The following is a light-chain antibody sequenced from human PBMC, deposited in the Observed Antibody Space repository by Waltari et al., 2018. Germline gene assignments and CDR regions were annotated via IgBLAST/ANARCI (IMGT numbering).Light chain of an antibody. CDR1: QSVLFSSDNKNY. J-gene: IGKJ4*01. Sequence: DIVMTQSPDSLAVSLGERATVNCRSSQSVLFSSDNKNYLAWYQQKPGQAPKVLIYWASTRESGVPDRFSGSGSGTDFTLTISSLQAEDVAVYYCQQYYSNEVTFGGGTKVEIK. V-gene: IGKV4-1*01. CDR2: WAS. CDR3: QQYYSNEVT.